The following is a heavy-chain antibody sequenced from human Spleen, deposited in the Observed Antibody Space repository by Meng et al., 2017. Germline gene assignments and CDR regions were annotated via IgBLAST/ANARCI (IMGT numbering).Heavy chain of an antibody. Sequence: ASVKVSCKASGFTFTGYYIQWVRQAPGQGLEWMGWINPHSGATHYAQKFQGRVTMTRDTSIETAYMELSRLRADDTAVYYCARDTDCTSLSCYGGWFDPWGQGTLVTVSS. CDR1: GFTFTGYY. CDR3: ARDTDCTSLSCYGGWFDP. J-gene: IGHJ5*01. V-gene: IGHV1-2*02. CDR2: INPHSGAT. D-gene: IGHD3-22*01.